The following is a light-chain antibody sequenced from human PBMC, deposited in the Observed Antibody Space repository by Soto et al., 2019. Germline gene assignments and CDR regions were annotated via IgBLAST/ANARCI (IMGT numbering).Light chain of an antibody. CDR3: QQYKKWPPLT. Sequence: EIVMTQSPATLSVSPGETATVSCRASQSVAFHLAWYQQKPGQGPRLLIYGAFTRATGIPARFSGSGSGTEFPLTISSLQSEEFAVYYCQQYKKWPPLTFGGGTKVEIK. V-gene: IGKV3-15*01. J-gene: IGKJ4*01. CDR2: GAF. CDR1: QSVAFH.